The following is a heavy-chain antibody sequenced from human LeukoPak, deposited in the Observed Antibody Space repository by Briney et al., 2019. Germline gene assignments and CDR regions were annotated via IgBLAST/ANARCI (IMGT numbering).Heavy chain of an antibody. J-gene: IGHJ4*02. Sequence: PSETLSLTCTVSGGSISSGSYYWSWIRQPAGKGLEWIGRIYTSGSTNYNPSLKSRVTISVDTSKTEFSLKLSSVTAADTAVYYCAGSYDFWRAYYFDYWGQGTLVTVSS. D-gene: IGHD3-3*01. CDR2: IYTSGST. CDR3: AGSYDFWRAYYFDY. CDR1: GGSISSGSYY. V-gene: IGHV4-61*02.